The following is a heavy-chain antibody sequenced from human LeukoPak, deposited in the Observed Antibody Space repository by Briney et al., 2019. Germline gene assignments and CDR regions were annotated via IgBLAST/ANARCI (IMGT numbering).Heavy chain of an antibody. V-gene: IGHV3-7*04. D-gene: IGHD3-10*01. CDR1: GFTFSTYA. J-gene: IGHJ4*02. CDR3: ERDAFASGSHDY. Sequence: GGSLRLSCAASGFTFSTYAMSWVRQAPGKGLEWVASIKRDGSDTHYVDSVKGRFTISRDNAKNSLFLQMNSLTAEDTALYYCERDAFASGSHDYWGQGNLVTVSS. CDR2: IKRDGSDT.